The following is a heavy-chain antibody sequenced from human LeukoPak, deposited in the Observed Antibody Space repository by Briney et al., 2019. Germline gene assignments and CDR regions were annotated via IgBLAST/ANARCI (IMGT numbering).Heavy chain of an antibody. CDR1: SGSISSYY. J-gene: IGHJ4*02. CDR2: ILTSGST. D-gene: IGHD4-23*01. Sequence: SETLSLTCTVSSGSISSYYWSWIRQPAGKGLEWIGRILTSGSTNYNPSLQSRVTMSVDTSKNQFSLKLNSMTAANTAVYYCAREFSYGSNGRGFDYWGQGTLVTVSS. CDR3: AREFSYGSNGRGFDY. V-gene: IGHV4-4*07.